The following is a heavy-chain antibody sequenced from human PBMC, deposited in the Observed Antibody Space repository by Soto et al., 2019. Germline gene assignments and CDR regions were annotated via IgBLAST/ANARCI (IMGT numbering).Heavy chain of an antibody. V-gene: IGHV3-7*01. J-gene: IGHJ4*02. D-gene: IGHD6-19*01. Sequence: EVQLVESGGGLVQPGGSQLLSCAASGFTISNYWMTWVRQAPGKGLEWVANIKADGSERYYVDSVKGRFTISRDNAQNSLFLQMNSLGADDTALDYCASGSGWTFAYWGQGTLVTVSS. CDR3: ASGSGWTFAY. CDR2: IKADGSER. CDR1: GFTISNYW.